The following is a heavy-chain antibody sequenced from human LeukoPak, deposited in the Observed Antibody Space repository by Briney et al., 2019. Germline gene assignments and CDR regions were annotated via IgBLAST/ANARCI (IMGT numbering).Heavy chain of an antibody. V-gene: IGHV4-59*01. Sequence: SETLSLTCTVSGGSISNYYWSWIRQPPGKGLEWIGYLYNSGSTNYNPSLKSRVTISVDTSKNEISLKMSSVTAADTAVYYCARGGRGWYNDWSDPWGQGTLVTVSS. CDR3: ARGGRGWYNDWSDP. J-gene: IGHJ5*02. CDR1: GGSISNYY. D-gene: IGHD6-19*01. CDR2: LYNSGST.